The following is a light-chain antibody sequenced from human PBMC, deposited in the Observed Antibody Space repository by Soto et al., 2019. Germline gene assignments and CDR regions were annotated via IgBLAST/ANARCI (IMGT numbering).Light chain of an antibody. CDR3: TSWTTRTPVI. CDR2: DVN. J-gene: IGLJ2*01. CDR1: SSDIGAYNY. V-gene: IGLV2-14*03. Sequence: QSALTQPASVSGSPGQSITISCTGTSSDIGAYNYVSWYQQHPAKAPKLMIYDVNIRPSGVSNRFAGSKSGNTASLTISGLQADDADDYSCTSWTTRTPVIFGGGTKLTVL.